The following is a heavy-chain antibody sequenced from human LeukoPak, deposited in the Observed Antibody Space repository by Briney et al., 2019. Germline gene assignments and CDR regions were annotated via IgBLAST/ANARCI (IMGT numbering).Heavy chain of an antibody. Sequence: SETLSLTCAVSGGSISSSNWWNWVRQPPGKGLEWIGEIYHSGSTNYNPSLKTRVTLSVDKSKNHFSLKLTSVTAADTAVYYCARHLGIAAAPYDWFDPWGQGTLVTVSS. D-gene: IGHD6-13*01. CDR1: GGSISSSNW. CDR3: ARHLGIAAAPYDWFDP. V-gene: IGHV4-4*02. J-gene: IGHJ5*02. CDR2: IYHSGST.